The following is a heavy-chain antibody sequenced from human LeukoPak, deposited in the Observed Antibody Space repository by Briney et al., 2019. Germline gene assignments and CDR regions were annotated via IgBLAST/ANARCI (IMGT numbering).Heavy chain of an antibody. CDR2: IVGSGGST. J-gene: IGHJ4*02. V-gene: IGHV3-23*01. CDR3: ARNRQLRYFDL. D-gene: IGHD3-9*01. Sequence: PGGSLRLSCAASGFSFSSYAMGWVRRAPGKGLEWVSAIVGSGGSTHYADSVKGRFTISRDNSKNTMFLQMNSLRAEDTAVYYCARNRQLRYFDLWGQGTLVTVSS. CDR1: GFSFSSYA.